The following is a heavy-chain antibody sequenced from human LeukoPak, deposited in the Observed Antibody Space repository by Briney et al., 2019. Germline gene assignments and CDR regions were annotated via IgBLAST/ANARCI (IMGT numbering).Heavy chain of an antibody. CDR3: ARALRTGQGDYVPVL. J-gene: IGHJ4*02. CDR2: IYPGDSET. V-gene: IGHV5-51*01. D-gene: IGHD4-17*01. Sequence: GESLKISCKASGYKFTNYWIGWVRQMPGKGLEWMTIIYPGDSETRYSPSFQGQVTISADKSIGTMYLQWSSLKASDTAMFYCARALRTGQGDYVPVLWGQGTLVIVSS. CDR1: GYKFTNYW.